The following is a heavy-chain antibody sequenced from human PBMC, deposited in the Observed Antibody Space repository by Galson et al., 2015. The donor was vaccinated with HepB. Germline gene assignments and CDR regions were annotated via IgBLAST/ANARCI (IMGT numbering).Heavy chain of an antibody. CDR3: VKDLVTIFGVASSLFDY. V-gene: IGHV3-64D*06. CDR2: ISSNGGST. J-gene: IGHJ4*02. D-gene: IGHD3-3*01. CDR1: GFTFSSYA. Sequence: SLRLSCAASGFTFSSYAMHWVRQAPGKGLEYVSAISSNGGSTYYADSVKGRFTISRDNSKNTLYLQMSSLRAEDTAVYYCVKDLVTIFGVASSLFDYWGQGTLVTVSS.